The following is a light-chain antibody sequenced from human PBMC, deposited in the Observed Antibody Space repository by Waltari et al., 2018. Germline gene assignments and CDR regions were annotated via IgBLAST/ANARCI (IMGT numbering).Light chain of an antibody. CDR2: SHN. Sequence: QSVLTQPPSASGTPGQRVPISCSGSSSNIGSHTVNWYQQLPGTAPELVIYSHNQRPPAVPDRFSGSKSGTSASLAISGLQSEDEADYYCAAWDDSLNGWVFGGGTKLTVV. CDR1: SSNIGSHT. V-gene: IGLV1-44*01. J-gene: IGLJ3*02. CDR3: AAWDDSLNGWV.